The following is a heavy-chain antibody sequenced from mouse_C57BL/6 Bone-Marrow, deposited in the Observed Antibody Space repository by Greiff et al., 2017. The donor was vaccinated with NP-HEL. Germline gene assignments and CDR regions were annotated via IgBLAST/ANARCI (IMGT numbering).Heavy chain of an antibody. D-gene: IGHD5-5*01. J-gene: IGHJ3*01. Sequence: QVQLQQPGAELVKPGASVKLSCKASGYTFTSYWMQWVKQRPGQGLEWIGEIDPSDSYTNYNQKFKGKATLTVDTSSSTAYMQLSSLTSEGSAVYYCARLPFAYWGQGTLVTVSA. CDR2: IDPSDSYT. V-gene: IGHV1-50*01. CDR3: ARLPFAY. CDR1: GYTFTSYW.